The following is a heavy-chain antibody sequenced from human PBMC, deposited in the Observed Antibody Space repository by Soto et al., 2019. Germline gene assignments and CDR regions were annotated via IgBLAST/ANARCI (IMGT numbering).Heavy chain of an antibody. CDR2: IVVGSGNT. CDR1: GFTFTSSA. V-gene: IGHV1-58*01. D-gene: IGHD5-12*01. J-gene: IGHJ4*02. Sequence: SVKVSCTASGFTFTSSAVQWVRQARGQRLEWIGWIVVGSGNTNYAQKFQERVTITRDMSTSTAYMELSSLRSEDTAVYYCAADSSNGGYEGLTFDYWGQGTLVTVSS. CDR3: AADSSNGGYEGLTFDY.